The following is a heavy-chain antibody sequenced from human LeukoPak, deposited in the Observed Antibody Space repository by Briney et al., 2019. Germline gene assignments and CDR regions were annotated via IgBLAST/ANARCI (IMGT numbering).Heavy chain of an antibody. CDR1: GFSFFTYN. J-gene: IGHJ4*02. CDR3: ARGPRRFDY. V-gene: IGHV3-11*01. CDR2: ISSSGSTI. Sequence: GGSLRLSCAASGFSFFTYNMNWVRQAPGKGLEWVSYISSSGSTIYYADSVKGRFTISRDNAKNSLYLQMNSLRAEDTAVYYCARGPRRFDYWGQGTLVTVSS.